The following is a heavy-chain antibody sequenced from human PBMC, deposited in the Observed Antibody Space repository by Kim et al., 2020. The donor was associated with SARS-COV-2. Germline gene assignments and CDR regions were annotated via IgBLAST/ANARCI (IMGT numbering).Heavy chain of an antibody. Sequence: GGSLRLSCAASGFTFSNYAMSWVRQAPGKGLEWVSAISSSGGSTYYADSVKGRFTISRDNSKNTLYLQMNSLRAEDTALYYCAKCNRGLAASTYFDSWGQGTLVTVSS. V-gene: IGHV3-23*01. CDR2: ISSSGGST. D-gene: IGHD6-13*01. J-gene: IGHJ4*02. CDR3: AKCNRGLAASTYFDS. CDR1: GFTFSNYA.